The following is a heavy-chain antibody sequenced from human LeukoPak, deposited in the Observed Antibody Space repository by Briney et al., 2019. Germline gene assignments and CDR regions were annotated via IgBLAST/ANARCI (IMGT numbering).Heavy chain of an antibody. CDR2: MSYDGSTK. CDR3: ARLDLSDAFDI. J-gene: IGHJ3*02. V-gene: IGHV3-30*04. Sequence: GGSLRLSCAASGFTFSSYTMHWVRQAPGKGLEWVAVMSYDGSTKYYADSVKARFTISRDNSKNTLYLQMNSLRAEDTAVFYCARLDLSDAFDIWGQGTMVTVSS. CDR1: GFTFSSYT.